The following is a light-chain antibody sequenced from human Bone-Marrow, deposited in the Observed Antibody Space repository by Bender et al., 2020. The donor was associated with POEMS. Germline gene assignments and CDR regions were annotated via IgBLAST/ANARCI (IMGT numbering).Light chain of an antibody. CDR3: AVWDDSINGWV. Sequence: QSVLTQPPSASGTPGQRVTISCSGGISNIGAHAVTWYQHLPATAPKLFIYSSHRRPSEVPERFSGSRSGTSASLASSGLQSEDEADYYCAVWDDSINGWVFGGGTKLTVL. CDR2: SSH. V-gene: IGLV1-44*01. J-gene: IGLJ3*02. CDR1: ISNIGAHA.